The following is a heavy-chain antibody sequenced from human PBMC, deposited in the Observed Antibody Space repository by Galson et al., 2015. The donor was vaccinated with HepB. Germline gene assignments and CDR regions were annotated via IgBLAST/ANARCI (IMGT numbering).Heavy chain of an antibody. CDR3: ATGYTTSPYYMDV. V-gene: IGHV1-18*01. CDR2: ISAYNGNT. CDR1: GYTVNYYG. D-gene: IGHD3-16*02. Sequence: SVKVSCKASGYTVNYYGITWVRQAPGQGLERMGWISAYNGNTNYAHKLQDRLLMTSDTSTSTAYMELRSLGSDDTAVYYCATGYTTSPYYMDVWGKGTTVTVS. J-gene: IGHJ6*03.